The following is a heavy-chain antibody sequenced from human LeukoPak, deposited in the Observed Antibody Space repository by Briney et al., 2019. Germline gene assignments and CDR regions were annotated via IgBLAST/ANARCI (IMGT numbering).Heavy chain of an antibody. J-gene: IGHJ4*02. CDR2: INSDGSST. D-gene: IGHD3-10*01. V-gene: IGHV3-74*01. Sequence: GGSLRLSCAASGFTFSSYWMHWVRQALGKGLVWVSRINSDGSSTSYADSVKGRFTISRDNAKNSVYLQMNSLRADDTAVYYCARLSYDSGTHYTCYEYWGQGTLVTVSS. CDR3: ARLSYDSGTHYTCYEY. CDR1: GFTFSSYW.